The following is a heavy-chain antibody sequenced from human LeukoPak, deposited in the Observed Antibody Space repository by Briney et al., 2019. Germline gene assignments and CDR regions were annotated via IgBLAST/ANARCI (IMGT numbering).Heavy chain of an antibody. D-gene: IGHD3-10*02. CDR3: AELGITMIGGV. J-gene: IGHJ6*04. Sequence: GRSLRLSCAASGFTFSSYGMHWVRQAPGKGLEWVAVISYDGSNKYYAESVKGRFTISRDNSKNTLYLQMNSLRAEDTAVYYCAELGITMIGGVWGKGTTVTISS. V-gene: IGHV3-30*18. CDR1: GFTFSSYG. CDR2: ISYDGSNK.